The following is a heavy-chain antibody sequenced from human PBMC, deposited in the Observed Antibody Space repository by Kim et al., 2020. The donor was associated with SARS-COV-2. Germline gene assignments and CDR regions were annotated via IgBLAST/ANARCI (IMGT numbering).Heavy chain of an antibody. Sequence: GGSLRLSCAASGFAFSNYWMSWVRQAPGKWLESVANIKQDGSEKFYVDSVKGRFTVSRDNAENSLYLQMNGLRAEDTAVYYCARDLSGSKDALDLWGQGTMVSVSS. CDR1: GFAFSNYW. D-gene: IGHD1-26*01. J-gene: IGHJ3*01. CDR2: IKQDGSEK. CDR3: ARDLSGSKDALDL. V-gene: IGHV3-7*03.